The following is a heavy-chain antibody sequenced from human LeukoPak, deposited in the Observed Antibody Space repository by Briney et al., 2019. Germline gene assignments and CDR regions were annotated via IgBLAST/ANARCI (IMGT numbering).Heavy chain of an antibody. V-gene: IGHV1-8*02. J-gene: IGHJ5*02. CDR3: ARDAIAAAASNWFDP. D-gene: IGHD6-13*01. Sequence: ASVKVSCKASGYTFTSYDINWVRQATGQGLEWMGWMNPNSGNTGYARKFQGRVTMTTDTSTSTAYMELRGLRADDTAVYYCARDAIAAAASNWFDPWGQGTLVTVSS. CDR2: MNPNSGNT. CDR1: GYTFTSYD.